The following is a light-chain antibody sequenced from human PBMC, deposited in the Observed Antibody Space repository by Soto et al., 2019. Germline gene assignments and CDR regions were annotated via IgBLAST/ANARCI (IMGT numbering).Light chain of an antibody. Sequence: DVQMTQSPSSLSASVGDRVSITCRASQSISTYLNWYQQKPGRAPTLLIYAASSLQSGVPSRFSGSGSGTDFTLTISSLQPEDFATYYCQQSYNTPITFGQGTRLEIK. CDR1: QSISTY. CDR2: AAS. V-gene: IGKV1-39*01. CDR3: QQSYNTPIT. J-gene: IGKJ5*01.